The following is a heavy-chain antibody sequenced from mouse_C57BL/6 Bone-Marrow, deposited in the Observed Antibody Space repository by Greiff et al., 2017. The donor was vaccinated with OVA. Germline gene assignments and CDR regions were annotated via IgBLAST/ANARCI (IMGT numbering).Heavy chain of an antibody. Sequence: VQLQQSGPELVKPGASVKISCKASGYTFTDYYMNWVKQSHGKSLEWIGDINPNNGGTSYNQKFKGKATLTVDKSSSTAYMELRSLTSEDSAVYYCARRITTLVAEDYWGQGTTLTVSS. V-gene: IGHV1-26*01. CDR3: ARRITTLVAEDY. D-gene: IGHD1-1*01. CDR1: GYTFTDYY. CDR2: INPNNGGT. J-gene: IGHJ2*01.